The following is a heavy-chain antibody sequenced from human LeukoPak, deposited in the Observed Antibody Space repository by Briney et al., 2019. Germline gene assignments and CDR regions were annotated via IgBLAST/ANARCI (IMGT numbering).Heavy chain of an antibody. CDR3: ARGLGSSSWYEY. D-gene: IGHD6-13*01. CDR1: AFTLSSNY. CDR2: IYSGGST. J-gene: IGHJ4*02. V-gene: IGHV3-53*01. Sequence: GGSLRLSCAASAFTLSSNYMSWVRQAPGEGREWVAVIYSGGSTYYADSVKGRFTISRDNSKNTLYLQMNSLRAEDTAVYYCARGLGSSSWYEYWGQGTLVTVSS.